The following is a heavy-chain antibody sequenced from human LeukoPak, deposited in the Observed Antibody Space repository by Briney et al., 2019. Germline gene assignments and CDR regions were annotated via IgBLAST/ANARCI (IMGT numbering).Heavy chain of an antibody. V-gene: IGHV4-34*01. D-gene: IGHD3-22*01. J-gene: IGHJ4*02. CDR1: GGSFSGYY. CDR3: AREDYYNSGGYYLDY. CDR2: INHSGST. Sequence: SETLSLTCAVYGGSFSGYYWSWIRQPPGKGLEWIGEINHSGSTNYNPSLKSRVTISVDTSKNQFSLKLSSVTAADTAVYFCAREDYYNSGGYYLDYWGRGTLVTVSS.